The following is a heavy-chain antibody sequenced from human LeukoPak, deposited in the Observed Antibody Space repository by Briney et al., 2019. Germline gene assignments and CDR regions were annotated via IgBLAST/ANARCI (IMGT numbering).Heavy chain of an antibody. CDR3: ARSYSSTPQYYYYYYMDV. Sequence: GGSLRLSCAASGFTFSSYAMHWVRQAPGKGLEWVAVISYDGSIKYYADSVKGRFTISRDNSKNTLYLQMNSLRAEDTAVYYCARSYSSTPQYYYYYYMDVWGKGTTVTVSS. D-gene: IGHD6-13*01. J-gene: IGHJ6*03. CDR2: ISYDGSIK. V-gene: IGHV3-30-3*01. CDR1: GFTFSSYA.